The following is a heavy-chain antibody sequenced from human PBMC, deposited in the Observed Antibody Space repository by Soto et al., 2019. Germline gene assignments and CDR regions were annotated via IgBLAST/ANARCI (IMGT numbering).Heavy chain of an antibody. V-gene: IGHV3-9*01. D-gene: IGHD2-15*01. Sequence: GGSLRLSCAASGFTFDDYAMHWVRQVPGKGLEWVSGINWSSDNIIYADSVKGRFTISRDNAKNSLYLQTNSLRVEDTAFYYCAKLNSDYSGGAKTNWFDPWGQGSLVTVSS. CDR2: INWSSDNI. CDR3: AKLNSDYSGGAKTNWFDP. J-gene: IGHJ5*02. CDR1: GFTFDDYA.